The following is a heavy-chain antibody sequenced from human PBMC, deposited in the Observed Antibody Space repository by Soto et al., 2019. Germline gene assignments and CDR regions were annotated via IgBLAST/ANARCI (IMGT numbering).Heavy chain of an antibody. CDR2: IYYSGST. Sequence: SATLSLTCTVSGGSISSYYWSWIRHPPGKGLEWIGYIYYSGSTNYNPSLKSRVTISVDTSKNQFSLKLSSVTAADTAVYYCARLIVTKAARQQLVLGYFDYWGQGTLVTVS. J-gene: IGHJ4*02. D-gene: IGHD6-13*01. CDR1: GGSISSYY. CDR3: ARLIVTKAARQQLVLGYFDY. V-gene: IGHV4-59*01.